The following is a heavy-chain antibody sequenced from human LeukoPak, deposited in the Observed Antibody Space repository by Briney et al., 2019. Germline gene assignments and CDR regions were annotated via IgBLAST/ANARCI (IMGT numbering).Heavy chain of an antibody. V-gene: IGHV4-34*01. CDR3: ARGQSGWAARPFDY. Sequence: KTSETLSLTCAVYGGSFSGYYWSWIRQPPGKGLEWIGEINHSGSTNYNPSLKSRVTISVDTSKNQFSLKLSSVTAADTAVYYCARGQSGWAARPFDYWGQGTLVTVSS. CDR1: GGSFSGYY. J-gene: IGHJ4*02. D-gene: IGHD6-6*01. CDR2: INHSGST.